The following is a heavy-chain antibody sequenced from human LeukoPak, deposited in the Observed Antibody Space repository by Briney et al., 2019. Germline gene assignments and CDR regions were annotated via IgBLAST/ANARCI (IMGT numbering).Heavy chain of an antibody. CDR2: INHSGST. J-gene: IGHJ4*02. CDR1: GGSFSGYY. V-gene: IGHV4-34*01. CDR3: ARATYYYDSSGYYALDYFDY. Sequence: SETLSLTCAANGGSFSGYYWTWIRQPPGKGLEWIGEINHSGSTNYNPSLKSRVTISVDTSKNQFSLKLSSVTAADTAVYYCARATYYYDSSGYYALDYFDYWGQGTLVTVSS. D-gene: IGHD3-22*01.